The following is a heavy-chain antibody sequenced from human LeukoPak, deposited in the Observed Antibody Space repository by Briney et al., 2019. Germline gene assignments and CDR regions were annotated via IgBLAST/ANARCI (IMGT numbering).Heavy chain of an antibody. Sequence: GGSLRLSCAASGFTVSSNYMSWVRQAPGKGLEWVSVIYSGGSTYYADSVKGRFTISRDNSKNTLYLQMNSLRAEDTAVYYCARVSISAYYMGYWGQGTLVTVSS. D-gene: IGHD3-22*01. CDR2: IYSGGST. J-gene: IGHJ4*02. V-gene: IGHV3-66*01. CDR1: GFTVSSNY. CDR3: ARVSISAYYMGY.